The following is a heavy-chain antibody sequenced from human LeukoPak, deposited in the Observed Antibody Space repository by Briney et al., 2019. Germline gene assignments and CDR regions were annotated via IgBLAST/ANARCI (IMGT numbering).Heavy chain of an antibody. V-gene: IGHV4-59*08. Sequence: MSSETLSLTCTVSGGSISSYYWSWIRQPPGKGLEWIGYIYYSGSTNYNPSLKSRVTISVDTSKNQFSLKLSSVTAADTAVYYCARRAVALDYWGQGTLVTVSS. CDR3: ARRAVALDY. D-gene: IGHD6-19*01. J-gene: IGHJ4*02. CDR2: IYYSGST. CDR1: GGSISSYY.